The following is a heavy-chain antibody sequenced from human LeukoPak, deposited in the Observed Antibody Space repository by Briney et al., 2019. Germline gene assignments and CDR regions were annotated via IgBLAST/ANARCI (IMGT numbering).Heavy chain of an antibody. V-gene: IGHV3-73*01. CDR3: TRLDYGGNYTPLDY. D-gene: IGHD4/OR15-4a*01. Sequence: GGSLRLSCAASGFTFSGSAMHWVRQASGKGLEWVGRIRSKANSYATAYAASVKGRFTISRDDSKNTAYLQMNSLKTEGTAVYYCTRLDYGGNYTPLDYWGQGTLVTVSS. J-gene: IGHJ4*02. CDR1: GFTFSGSA. CDR2: IRSKANSYAT.